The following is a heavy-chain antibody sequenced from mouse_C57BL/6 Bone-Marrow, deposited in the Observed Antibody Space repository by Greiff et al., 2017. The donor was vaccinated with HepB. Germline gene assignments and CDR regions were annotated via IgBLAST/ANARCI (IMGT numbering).Heavy chain of an antibody. Sequence: EVKLVESGGGLVQPKGSLKLSCAASGFSFNTYAMNWVRQAPGKGLEWVARIRSKSNNYATYYADSVKYRFTISRDDSESMLYLQMNNLKTEDTAMYYCVRHGETAQDYFDYWGQGTTLTVSS. CDR2: IRSKSNNYAT. CDR1: GFSFNTYA. J-gene: IGHJ2*01. V-gene: IGHV10-1*01. CDR3: VRHGETAQDYFDY. D-gene: IGHD3-2*02.